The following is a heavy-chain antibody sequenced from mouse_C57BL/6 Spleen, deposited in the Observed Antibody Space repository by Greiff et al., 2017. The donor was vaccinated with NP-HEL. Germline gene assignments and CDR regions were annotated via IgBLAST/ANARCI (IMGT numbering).Heavy chain of an antibody. CDR2: INYDGSST. J-gene: IGHJ2*01. D-gene: IGHD1-1*01. CDR1: GFTFSDYY. V-gene: IGHV5-16*01. CDR3: ARAYGSSLFDY. Sequence: EVMLVESEGGLVQPGRSMKLSCTASGFTFSDYYMAWVRQVPEKGLEWVANINYDGSSTYYLDSLKSRFIISRDNAKNILYLQMSSLKSEDTATYYCARAYGSSLFDYWGQGTTLTVSS.